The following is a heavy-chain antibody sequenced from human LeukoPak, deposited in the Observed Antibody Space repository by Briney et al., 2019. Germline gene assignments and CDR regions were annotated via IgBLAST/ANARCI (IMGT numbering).Heavy chain of an antibody. CDR3: AKDISKRGLAIADY. CDR1: GFTFDDYT. J-gene: IGHJ4*02. CDR2: ISWDGGST. D-gene: IGHD3-3*02. V-gene: IGHV3-43*01. Sequence: GGSLRLSCAASGFTFDDYTMHWVRQAPGKGLEWVSLISWDGGSTYYADSVKGRFTISRDNSKNSLYLQMNSLRTEDTALYYCAKDISKRGLAIADYWGQGTLVTVSS.